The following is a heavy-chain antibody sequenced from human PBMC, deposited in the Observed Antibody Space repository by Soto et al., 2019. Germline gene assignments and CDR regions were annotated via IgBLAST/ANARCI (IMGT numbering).Heavy chain of an antibody. Sequence: QVQLVESGGGVVQPGRSLRLSCAASGFTFSSYGMHWVRQAPGKGLEWVAVISYDGSNKYYADSVKGRFTISRDNSKNTLYLQMNSLRAEDTAVYYCAKMQWLVTRGAFDIWGQGTMVTVSS. V-gene: IGHV3-30*18. CDR3: AKMQWLVTRGAFDI. CDR2: ISYDGSNK. J-gene: IGHJ3*02. CDR1: GFTFSSYG. D-gene: IGHD6-19*01.